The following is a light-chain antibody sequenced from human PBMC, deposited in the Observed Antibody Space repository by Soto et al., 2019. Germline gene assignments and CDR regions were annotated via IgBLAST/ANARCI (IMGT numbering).Light chain of an antibody. CDR3: QQYGSSGT. V-gene: IGKV3-15*01. CDR2: GAS. J-gene: IGKJ1*01. Sequence: EIVMTQSPATLSASPWERATLSCRASQSVRSNLAWYQQKPGQAPRLLIYGASTRATGIPARFSGSGSGTEFTLTISSLQSEDFAVYYCQQYGSSGTFGQGTKVDI. CDR1: QSVRSN.